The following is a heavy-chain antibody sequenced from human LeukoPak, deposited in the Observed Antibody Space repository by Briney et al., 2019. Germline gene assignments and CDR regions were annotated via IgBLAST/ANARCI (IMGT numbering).Heavy chain of an antibody. V-gene: IGHV3-7*01. J-gene: IGHJ6*02. CDR3: ARWLQSLYYYGMDV. Sequence: GGSLRLSCAASGFTFSSYWMSWVRQAPGKGLEWVANIKQDGSEKYYVDSVKGRLTISRDNAKNSLYLQMNSLRAEDTAVYYCARWLQSLYYYGMDVWGQGTTVTVSS. CDR2: IKQDGSEK. D-gene: IGHD5-24*01. CDR1: GFTFSSYW.